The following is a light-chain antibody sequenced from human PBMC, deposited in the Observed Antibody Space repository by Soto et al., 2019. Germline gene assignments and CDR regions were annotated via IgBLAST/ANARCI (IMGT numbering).Light chain of an antibody. J-gene: IGKJ1*01. CDR1: QSVSSSY. Sequence: EIVLTQSPGTLSLSPGERATLSCRASQSVSSSYLAWYQQKPGPAPRLLIYGASSRATGIPDRFSGSGSGTDFTLTISRREPEDFAVYYCQQYGSSPQTFGQGTQVEIK. CDR3: QQYGSSPQT. CDR2: GAS. V-gene: IGKV3-20*01.